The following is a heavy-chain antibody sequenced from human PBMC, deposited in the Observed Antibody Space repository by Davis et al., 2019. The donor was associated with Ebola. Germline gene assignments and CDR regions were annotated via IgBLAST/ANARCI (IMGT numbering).Heavy chain of an antibody. CDR2: ISYDGSNK. CDR1: GFTFSSYA. J-gene: IGHJ4*02. V-gene: IGHV3-30*04. D-gene: IGHD5-18*01. Sequence: GGSLRLSCAASGFTFSSYAMHWVRQAPGKGLEWVAVISYDGSNKYYADSVKGRFTISRDNSKNTLYLQMNSLRAEDTAVYYCAGGPRVGIQLWSSPSDYWGQGTLVTVSS. CDR3: AGGPRVGIQLWSSPSDY.